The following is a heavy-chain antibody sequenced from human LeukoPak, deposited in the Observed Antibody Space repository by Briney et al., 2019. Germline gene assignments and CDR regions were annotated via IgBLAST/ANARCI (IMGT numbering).Heavy chain of an antibody. Sequence: GGSLRLSCAASGFSFNTYSMHWVRQAPGQGLEWVALILHDGSHKFYSNSVRGQFTISRDNSKNTVSLQMNNLRPEETAVYYCAREIFGSGGYPDFWGQGTLVTVSS. CDR2: ILHDGSHK. D-gene: IGHD3-10*01. CDR3: AREIFGSGGYPDF. CDR1: GFSFNTYS. J-gene: IGHJ4*02. V-gene: IGHV3-33*01.